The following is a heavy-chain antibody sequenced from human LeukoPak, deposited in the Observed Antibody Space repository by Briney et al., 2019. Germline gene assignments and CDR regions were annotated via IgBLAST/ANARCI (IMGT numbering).Heavy chain of an antibody. Sequence: ETQSLTCAVYGGSLSGYYRRWISHPPRRGLEGMGELNYSGSSKYNPPLKSRVSISVDTSKNQFSLKLSSGTAADTAVYYCARGEDGDYYFQHWGQGPLLAVSS. J-gene: IGHJ1*01. D-gene: IGHD4-17*01. CDR3: ARGEDGDYYFQH. V-gene: IGHV4-34*01. CDR1: GGSLSGYY. CDR2: LNYSGSS.